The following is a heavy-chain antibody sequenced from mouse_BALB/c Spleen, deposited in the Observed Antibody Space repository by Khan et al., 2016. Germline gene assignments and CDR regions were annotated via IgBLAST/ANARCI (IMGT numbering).Heavy chain of an antibody. CDR1: GYSFTGYF. V-gene: IGHV1-37*01. Sequence: VQLQQSGPELVKPGASVKISCKASGYSFTGYFMNWVKQSHGKSLEWIGRVNPYNGDTFYNQKFKGKASMTVDKSSRTAHMELMSLTSEDSAVXSCGRGGTYVNLYFDFWGAGTTVTVSS. D-gene: IGHD1-1*01. CDR2: VNPYNGDT. J-gene: IGHJ1*01. CDR3: GRGGTYVNLYFDF.